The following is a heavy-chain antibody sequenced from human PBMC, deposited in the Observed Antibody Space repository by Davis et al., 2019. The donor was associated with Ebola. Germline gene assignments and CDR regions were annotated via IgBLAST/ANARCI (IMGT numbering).Heavy chain of an antibody. CDR2: LSYSGST. Sequence: MPSETLSLTCTVSGGSISSSSYYWGWIRQPPGKGLEWIESLSYSGSTYYIPSLKSRVIISVDTSKNQFSLKLSSVTAADTAVYYCARHRYCSSTRCSPAFDYWGHGTLVTVSS. V-gene: IGHV4-39*01. D-gene: IGHD2-2*01. J-gene: IGHJ4*01. CDR3: ARHRYCSSTRCSPAFDY. CDR1: GGSISSSSYY.